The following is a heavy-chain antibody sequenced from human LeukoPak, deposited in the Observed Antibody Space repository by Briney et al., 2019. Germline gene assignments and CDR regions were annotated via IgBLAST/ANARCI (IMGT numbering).Heavy chain of an antibody. J-gene: IGHJ4*02. CDR3: ARGVYYGSGSHTVDY. V-gene: IGHV1-46*01. D-gene: IGHD3-10*01. CDR1: GYTFTSYY. CDR2: INPRGGST. Sequence: PSASVKVSCKASGYTFTSYYMHWVRQAPGQGLEWMGLINPRGGSTSSAQKFQGRVTMTRDMSTSTVNMELSSLRSEETAVYYCARGVYYGSGSHTVDYWGQGTLVTVSS.